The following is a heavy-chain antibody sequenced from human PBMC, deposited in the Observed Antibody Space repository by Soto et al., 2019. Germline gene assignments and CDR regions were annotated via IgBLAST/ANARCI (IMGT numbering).Heavy chain of an antibody. CDR2: VYATGTS. CDR3: VRDGSKTLRDCFDP. Sequence: SENLSLTCSVSGGSMSKFYWRWIRKTAGKGLEWMGRVYATGTSDYNPSLRSRIAMSVDISKKTFSLRLRSVTAADTGVYYCVRDGSKTLRDCFDPWGQGILLTVSS. V-gene: IGHV4-4*07. D-gene: IGHD4-17*01. J-gene: IGHJ5*02. CDR1: GGSMSKFY.